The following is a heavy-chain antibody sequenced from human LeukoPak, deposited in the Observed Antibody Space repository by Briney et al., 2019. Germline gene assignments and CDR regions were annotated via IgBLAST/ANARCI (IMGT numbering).Heavy chain of an antibody. CDR3: AKDTSIGRYCTNGVCSPFDY. CDR1: GFTSSSYA. J-gene: IGHJ4*02. CDR2: ISDSGGST. V-gene: IGHV3-23*01. Sequence: AGGSLRLSCAASGFTSSSYAMSWVRQAPGKGLEWVSAISDSGGSTYDADSVKGRFTISRDNSKNTLYLQMNSLRAEDTAVYYCAKDTSIGRYCTNGVCSPFDYWGQGTLVTVSS. D-gene: IGHD2-8*01.